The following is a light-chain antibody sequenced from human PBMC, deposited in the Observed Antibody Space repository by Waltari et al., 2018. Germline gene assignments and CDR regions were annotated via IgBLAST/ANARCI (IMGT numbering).Light chain of an antibody. CDR3: CSYSRTNIVI. CDR1: SNDIGTYSR. Sequence: QSALTQPASVSGSPGQSITISCTGTSNDIGTYSRVSWYQQRPGQAPNLIIYDVNRRPSGVSLRFSGSKSDNTASLTVSRLQAEDEAEYYCCSYSRTNIVIFGGGTKLTVL. CDR2: DVN. V-gene: IGLV2-14*03. J-gene: IGLJ2*01.